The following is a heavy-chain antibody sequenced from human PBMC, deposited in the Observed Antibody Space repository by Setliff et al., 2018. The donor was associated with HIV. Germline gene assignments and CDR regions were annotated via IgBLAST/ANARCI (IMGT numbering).Heavy chain of an antibody. D-gene: IGHD1-26*01. CDR1: GGSFSGYF. V-gene: IGHV4-34*01. CDR2: INHSGST. CDR3: ATYSAGEGGRGY. Sequence: PSETLSLTCTVYGGSFSGYFWSWIRQTPGKGLEWIGEINHSGSTNYNPSLKSRVTISVDTSRDQFSLQLTSVTAADTAVYYCATYSAGEGGRGYWGQGRLVTVSS. J-gene: IGHJ4*02.